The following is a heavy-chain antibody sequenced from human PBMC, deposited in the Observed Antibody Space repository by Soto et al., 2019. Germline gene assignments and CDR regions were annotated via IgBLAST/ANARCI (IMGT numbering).Heavy chain of an antibody. V-gene: IGHV3-48*01. CDR2: ISSSSSTI. Sequence: EVQLVESGGGLVQPGGSLRLSCAASGFTFSSYSMNWVRQAPGKGLEWVSYISSSSSTIYYADSVKGRITISRDNAKNSLYQQMNSLRAEDTAVYYCARDPHYYGDYYYYGMDVWGQGTTVTVSS. CDR1: GFTFSSYS. D-gene: IGHD4-17*01. J-gene: IGHJ6*02. CDR3: ARDPHYYGDYYYYGMDV.